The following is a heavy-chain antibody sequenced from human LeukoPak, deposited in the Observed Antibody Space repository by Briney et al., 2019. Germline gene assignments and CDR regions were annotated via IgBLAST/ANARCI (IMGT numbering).Heavy chain of an antibody. CDR1: GFTFSTYA. CDR2: IFGNGRTT. V-gene: IGHV3-23*01. J-gene: IGHJ4*02. CDR3: ARGRYDWNDVGYFDY. Sequence: GGSLRLSCAASGFTFSTYAMSWVRQAPGKGLEWVSAIFGNGRTTYSADSVKGRFAISRDNSKNTLYLQMNSLRAEDTAVYYCARGRYDWNDVGYFDYWGQGTLVSISS. D-gene: IGHD1-1*01.